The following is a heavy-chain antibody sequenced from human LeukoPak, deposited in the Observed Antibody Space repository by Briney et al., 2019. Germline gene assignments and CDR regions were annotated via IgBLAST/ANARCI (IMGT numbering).Heavy chain of an antibody. J-gene: IGHJ4*02. D-gene: IGHD2-21*01. V-gene: IGHV1-2*02. CDR2: INTNSGGT. Sequence: GASVKVSRKASGYTFTGYYMHWVRQAPGQGLEWMGWINTNSGGTNYAQNFQGRVTMTRDTSISTAYMELSRLRSDDTAVYYCARGGGYCGGDCYDYWGQGTLVTVSS. CDR3: ARGGGYCGGDCYDY. CDR1: GYTFTGYY.